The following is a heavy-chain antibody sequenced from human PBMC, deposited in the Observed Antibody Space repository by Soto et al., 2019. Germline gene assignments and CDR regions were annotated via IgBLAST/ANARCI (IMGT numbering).Heavy chain of an antibody. V-gene: IGHV3-48*02. CDR2: ISKSSDTI. CDR3: ARDAFDYDTTGDHCDY. CDR1: GFSFSNYN. J-gene: IGHJ4*02. Sequence: EVQLVESGGGLVQPGGSLRLTCAASGFSFSNYNMNWVRQAPGKGLEWVSYISKSSDTIYSADSVRGRFSISRDNGKNSLYLQMDSLRDEDTAVYYCARDAFDYDTTGDHCDYWGQGTLVTVSS. D-gene: IGHD3-22*01.